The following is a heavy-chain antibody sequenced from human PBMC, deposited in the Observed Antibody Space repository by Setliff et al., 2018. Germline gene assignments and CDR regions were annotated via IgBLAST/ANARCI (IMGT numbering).Heavy chain of an antibody. V-gene: IGHV1-2*02. J-gene: IGHJ6*03. CDR3: ARAPSGTDFYHFFSYMDV. D-gene: IGHD1-7*01. CDR2: IRPLRGDT. CDR1: GYIFSAYH. Sequence: ASVKVSCKASGYIFSAYHVHWVRQAPGQGPEWVGCIRPLRGDTKSAQKFQGRLTMTGDASINTAFMELTGLTSDDTAVYYCARAPSGTDFYHFFSYMDVWGKGTTVTVSS.